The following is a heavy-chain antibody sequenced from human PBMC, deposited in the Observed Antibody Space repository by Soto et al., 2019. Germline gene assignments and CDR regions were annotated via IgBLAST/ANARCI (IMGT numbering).Heavy chain of an antibody. CDR3: ARRAPPMDV. CDR1: GYTFTGYY. CDR2: ISAYNGNT. J-gene: IGHJ6*02. V-gene: IGHV1-18*04. Sequence: EASVKVSCKASGYTFTGYYMHWVRQAPGQGLEWMGWISAYNGNTKYAQKLQGRVTMTTDTSTSTAYMELRSLRSDDTAVYYCARRAPPMDVWGQGTTVTVSS.